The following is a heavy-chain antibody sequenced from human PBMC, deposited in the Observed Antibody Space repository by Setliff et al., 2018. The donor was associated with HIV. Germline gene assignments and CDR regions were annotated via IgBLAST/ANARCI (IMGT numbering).Heavy chain of an antibody. D-gene: IGHD2-8*01. V-gene: IGHV4-59*08. CDR3: ARHSPNVGVRGDAFDI. J-gene: IGHJ3*02. CDR2: VSSIGNT. Sequence: SQTLSLTCSVSGISINGYYWSWIRQPPRTRLEWIGYVSSIGNTNYNPSLKRRVTISLDTSRTQFSLRLSSVAAAGTAVYYCARHSPNVGVRGDAFDIWGQGTVVTVSS. CDR1: GISINGYY.